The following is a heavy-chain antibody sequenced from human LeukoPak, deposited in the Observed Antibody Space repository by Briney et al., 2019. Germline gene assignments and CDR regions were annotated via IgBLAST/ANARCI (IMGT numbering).Heavy chain of an antibody. J-gene: IGHJ4*02. V-gene: IGHV3-23*01. D-gene: IGHD3-22*01. Sequence: GGSRRLSCAASGFTFSSYAMSWVRQAPGKGLEWVSAISGSGGSTYYADSVKGRFTISRDNSKNTLYLQMNSLRAEDTAVYYCAKDAHLFYYYDSSGYDYWGQGTLVTVSS. CDR3: AKDAHLFYYYDSSGYDY. CDR1: GFTFSSYA. CDR2: ISGSGGST.